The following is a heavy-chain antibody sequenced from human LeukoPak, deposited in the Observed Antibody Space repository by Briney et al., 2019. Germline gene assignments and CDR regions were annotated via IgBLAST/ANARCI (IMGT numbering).Heavy chain of an antibody. J-gene: IGHJ4*02. D-gene: IGHD5-24*01. CDR3: ARLRRVEMATIVLNSYFDY. CDR2: IYYSGST. Sequence: PSETLSLTCTVSGGSISSYNWSWIRQPPGKGLEWIGHIYYSGSTNYNPSLKSRVTISVDTSKNQFSLKLSSVTAADTAVYYCARLRRVEMATIVLNSYFDYWGQGTLVTVSS. V-gene: IGHV4-59*01. CDR1: GGSISSYN.